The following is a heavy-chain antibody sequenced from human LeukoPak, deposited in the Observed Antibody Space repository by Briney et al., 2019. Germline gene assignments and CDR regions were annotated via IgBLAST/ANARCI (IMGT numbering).Heavy chain of an antibody. Sequence: ASVKVSCKASGYTFTGYGISWVRQAPGQGLEWMGWISAYNGNTNYAQKLQGRVTMTTDTSTSTAYMELRGLRSDDTAVYYCARDVYGVITMVRGVIYLDYWGQGTLVTVSS. V-gene: IGHV1-18*01. CDR2: ISAYNGNT. D-gene: IGHD3-10*01. CDR3: ARDVYGVITMVRGVIYLDY. CDR1: GYTFTGYG. J-gene: IGHJ4*02.